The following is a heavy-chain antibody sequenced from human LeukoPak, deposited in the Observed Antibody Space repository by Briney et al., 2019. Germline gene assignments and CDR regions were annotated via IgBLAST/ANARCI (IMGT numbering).Heavy chain of an antibody. CDR2: IYHSGST. CDR3: ARGTYDFWSGYYGGWFDP. D-gene: IGHD3-3*01. CDR1: GGSISSSTYY. J-gene: IGHJ5*02. Sequence: SETLSLTCTVSGGSISSSTYYWGWLRQPPGKGLEWIGSIYHSGSTNYNPSLKSRVTISVDTSKNQFSLKLSSVTAADTAVYYCARGTYDFWSGYYGGWFDPWGQGTLVTVSS. V-gene: IGHV4-39*07.